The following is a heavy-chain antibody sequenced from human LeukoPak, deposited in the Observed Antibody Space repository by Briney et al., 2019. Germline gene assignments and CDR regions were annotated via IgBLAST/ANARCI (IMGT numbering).Heavy chain of an antibody. V-gene: IGHV4-39*01. CDR1: GGSITGSSYY. D-gene: IGHD3-22*01. Sequence: PSETLSLTCTVSGGSITGSSYYWGWIRQPPGKGLEWIGSMYYSGSTYYKTSLKSRVTISADTSKNEFSLELSSVTAADTAVYYGARQYYDNTGYYYFDYWGQGTLVTVSS. CDR3: ARQYYDNTGYYYFDY. CDR2: MYYSGST. J-gene: IGHJ4*02.